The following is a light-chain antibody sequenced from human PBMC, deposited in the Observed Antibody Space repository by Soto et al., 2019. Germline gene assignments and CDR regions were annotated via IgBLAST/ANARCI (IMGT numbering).Light chain of an antibody. J-gene: IGLJ3*02. CDR1: SGSIASNY. CDR3: QSYDSSNHEV. Sequence: NFMLTQPHSVSESPGKTVTISCTRRSGSIASNYVQWYQQRPVSSPTTVIYADNQRPSGLPDRFSGSIDSSSNSASLTISGLKTEDEADDYCQSYDSSNHEVFGGGTQRTVL. CDR2: ADN. V-gene: IGLV6-57*01.